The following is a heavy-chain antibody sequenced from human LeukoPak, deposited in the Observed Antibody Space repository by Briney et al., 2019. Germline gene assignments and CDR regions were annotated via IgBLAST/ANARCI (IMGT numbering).Heavy chain of an antibody. CDR3: TTRSSI. D-gene: IGHD6-13*01. CDR2: IHSTTDGATI. V-gene: IGHV3-15*01. CDR1: GVTFSNFW. J-gene: IGHJ1*01. Sequence: GRSLRLSCVVSGVTFSNFWLSWVRQTPGKGLEWVGRIHSTTDGATIDYAAPVKGRFIISRDDSKNTLYLQMNSLQIEDTGMYYCTTRSSIWGHGTLVTVSS.